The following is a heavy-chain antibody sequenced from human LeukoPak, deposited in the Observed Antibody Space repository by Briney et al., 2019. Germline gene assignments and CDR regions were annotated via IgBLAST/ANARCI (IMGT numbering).Heavy chain of an antibody. CDR1: GDSVSSNSVA. CDR3: AREGPSFDY. J-gene: IGHJ4*02. CDR2: TYYRSKWYN. Sequence: SQTLSLTCAISGDSVSSNSVAWNWIRQSPSRGLEWLGRTYYRSKWYNDYTESVKSRITINPDTSKNQFSLQLNSVTPEDTAVYYCAREGPSFDYWGQGTLVTVSS. V-gene: IGHV6-1*01.